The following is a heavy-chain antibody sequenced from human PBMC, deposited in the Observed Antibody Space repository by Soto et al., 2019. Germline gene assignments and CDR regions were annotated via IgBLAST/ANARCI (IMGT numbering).Heavy chain of an antibody. CDR1: GYTFTSYA. V-gene: IGHV1-3*01. CDR3: ARCLEWLVYYIVSQTGKGYIDV. J-gene: IGHJ6*03. D-gene: IGHD3-3*01. Sequence: ASVKVSCKASGYTFTSYAMHWVRQAPGQRLEWMGWINAGNGNTKYSQKFQGRVTITRDTSASTAYMELSSLRSEDTAVYYCARCLEWLVYYIVSQTGKGYIDVWGQGTMVTVSS. CDR2: INAGNGNT.